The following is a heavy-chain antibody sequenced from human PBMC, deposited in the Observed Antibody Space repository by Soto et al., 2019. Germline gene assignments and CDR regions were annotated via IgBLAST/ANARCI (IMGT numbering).Heavy chain of an antibody. V-gene: IGHV3-48*02. CDR1: GFTFSSYS. J-gene: IGHJ4*02. Sequence: VQLVESGGGLVQPGGSLRLSCAASGFTFSSYSMNWVRQAPGKGLEWVSYISSSSSTIYYADSVKGRFTISRDNAKNSLYLQMNSLRDEDTAVYYCARDSSRGHYYGSGWYFDYWGQGTLVTVSS. CDR3: ARDSSRGHYYGSGWYFDY. CDR2: ISSSSSTI. D-gene: IGHD3-10*01.